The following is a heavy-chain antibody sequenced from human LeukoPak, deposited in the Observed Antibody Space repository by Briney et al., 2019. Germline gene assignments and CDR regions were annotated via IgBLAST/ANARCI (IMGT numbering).Heavy chain of an antibody. CDR3: ARDTGSIAPAGSAFDI. V-gene: IGHV4-4*02. Sequence: PSGTLSLTCAVSGGSISSSKWWSWVRQPPGKGLEWIGEIYHSGSTNYNPSLKSRVTISVDKSKNQFSLKLSSVTAADTAVYYCARDTGSIAPAGSAFDIWGQGTMVTVSS. D-gene: IGHD6-13*01. CDR1: GGSISSSKW. J-gene: IGHJ3*02. CDR2: IYHSGST.